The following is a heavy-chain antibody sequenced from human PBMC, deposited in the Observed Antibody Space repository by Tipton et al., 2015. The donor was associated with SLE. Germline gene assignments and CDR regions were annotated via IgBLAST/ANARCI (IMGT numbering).Heavy chain of an antibody. CDR3: ARQLGWGDPFAFDY. CDR1: GGSISNYY. Sequence: GLVKPSETLSLTCSVSGGSISNYYWSWIRQPPGKGLEWIGYVSYSGTTNYNPSLKRRVTMSIDTSKNHFSLKLTSVTAADTAVYYCARQLGWGDPFAFDYWGQGTLVTVSP. CDR2: VSYSGTT. J-gene: IGHJ4*02. D-gene: IGHD2-21*02. V-gene: IGHV4-59*08.